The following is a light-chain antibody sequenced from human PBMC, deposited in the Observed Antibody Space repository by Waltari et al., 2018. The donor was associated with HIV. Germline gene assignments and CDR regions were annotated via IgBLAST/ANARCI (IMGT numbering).Light chain of an antibody. J-gene: IGLJ2*01. CDR1: NSDIGSYDL. V-gene: IGLV2-23*02. CDR3: CSYEYNSILL. CDR2: EVT. Sequence: QSALTQPASVSASPGQSITISCTGTNSDIGSYDLVSWYQQHPGKVPKLIIYEVTKRASGISSRFSGSKSGNTASLTISGLQPEDESTYYCCSYEYNSILLFGGGTRVTVL.